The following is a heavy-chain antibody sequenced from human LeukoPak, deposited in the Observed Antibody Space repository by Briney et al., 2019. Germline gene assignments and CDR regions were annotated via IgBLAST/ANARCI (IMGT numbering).Heavy chain of an antibody. Sequence: GGSLRLSCAASGFTFSDHYMDWVRQAPGKGLEWVGRTRNKANSYTTEYAASVKGRFTISRDDSKNSLYLQMNSPKTEDTAVYYCARGRGGGGGWGQGTLVTVSS. CDR1: GFTFSDHY. CDR3: ARGRGGGGG. D-gene: IGHD3-10*01. V-gene: IGHV3-72*01. CDR2: TRNKANSYTT. J-gene: IGHJ4*02.